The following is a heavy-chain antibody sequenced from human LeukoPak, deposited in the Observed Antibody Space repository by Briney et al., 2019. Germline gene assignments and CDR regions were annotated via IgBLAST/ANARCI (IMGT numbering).Heavy chain of an antibody. D-gene: IGHD3-22*01. J-gene: IGHJ5*02. Sequence: PSETLSLTCTVSAGSISSYFWSWIRQPAGKGLEWIGHIYTSGSTNYNPSLKSRVTISVDTSKNQFSLKLSSVTAADTAVYYCARDVKYYYDSSGQSRGDWFDPWGQGTLVSVSS. V-gene: IGHV4-4*07. CDR2: IYTSGST. CDR1: AGSISSYF. CDR3: ARDVKYYYDSSGQSRGDWFDP.